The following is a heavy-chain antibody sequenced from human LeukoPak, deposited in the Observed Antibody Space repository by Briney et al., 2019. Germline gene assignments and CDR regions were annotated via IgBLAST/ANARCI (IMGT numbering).Heavy chain of an antibody. V-gene: IGHV3-48*03. Sequence: GGSLRLSCAASGFTFRSYEMNWVRQAPGKGLEWVSQISDSGSTIHYAESVKGRFTISRDNAKNSLYLQMNSLRAEDTAVYYCARAHVDIVATKTGRPYYFDYWGQGTLVTVSS. CDR1: GFTFRSYE. J-gene: IGHJ4*02. D-gene: IGHD5-12*01. CDR3: ARAHVDIVATKTGRPYYFDY. CDR2: ISDSGSTI.